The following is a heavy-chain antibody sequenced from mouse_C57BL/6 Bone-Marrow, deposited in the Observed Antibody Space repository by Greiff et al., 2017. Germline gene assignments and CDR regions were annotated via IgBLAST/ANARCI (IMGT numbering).Heavy chain of an antibody. J-gene: IGHJ1*03. D-gene: IGHD1-1*01. CDR1: GFNIKDYY. CDR2: IDPEDGET. CDR3: ALYYYGSSPYWYFDV. Sequence: EVQLKESGAELVKPGASVKLSCTASGFNIKDYYMHWVKQRTEQGLEWIGRIDPEDGETKYAPKFQGKATITADTSSNTAYLQLSSLTSEDTAVYYCALYYYGSSPYWYFDVWGTGTTVTVSS. V-gene: IGHV14-2*01.